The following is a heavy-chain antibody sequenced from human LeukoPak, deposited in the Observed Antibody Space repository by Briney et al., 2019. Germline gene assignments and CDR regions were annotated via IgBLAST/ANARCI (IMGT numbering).Heavy chain of an antibody. CDR1: GDSISSYY. CDR3: ARDMRYYDILTGYYYYYYYMDV. J-gene: IGHJ6*03. V-gene: IGHV4-4*07. Sequence: SETLSLTCTVSGDSISSYYWSWIRQPAGKGREWIGRIYTSGSTNYNPSLKSRFTMSVDTPKNQFSLKLSSVTAADTAVYYCARDMRYYDILTGYYYYYYYMDVWGKGTTVTISS. CDR2: IYTSGST. D-gene: IGHD3-9*01.